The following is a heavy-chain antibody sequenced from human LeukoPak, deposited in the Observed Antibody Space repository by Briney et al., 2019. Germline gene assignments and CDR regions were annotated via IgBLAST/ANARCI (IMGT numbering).Heavy chain of an antibody. D-gene: IGHD3-22*01. V-gene: IGHV1-2*02. CDR2: IDPNNGGT. CDR1: GYTFTGFY. J-gene: IGHJ4*02. Sequence: ASVKVSCKASGYTFTGFYMHWVRQAPGQGLEWMSWIDPNNGGTNYAQKFQGRVTMTRDTSISTAYMELSGLRSDDTAVYYCARGRPYYYDSSAYLPNWGQGTLVTVSS. CDR3: ARGRPYYYDSSAYLPN.